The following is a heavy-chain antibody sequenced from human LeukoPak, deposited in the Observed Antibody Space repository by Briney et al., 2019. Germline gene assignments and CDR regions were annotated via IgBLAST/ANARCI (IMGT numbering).Heavy chain of an antibody. D-gene: IGHD3-16*01. Sequence: GGSLRLSCAASGFTFSSYWTNWARQAPGKGLEWVASINHNGNVNYYVDSVKGRFTISRDNAKNSLYLQMSNLRAEDTAVYFCARGGGLDVWGLGATVTVSS. CDR2: INHNGNVN. J-gene: IGHJ6*02. CDR3: ARGGGLDV. CDR1: GFTFSSYW. V-gene: IGHV3-7*03.